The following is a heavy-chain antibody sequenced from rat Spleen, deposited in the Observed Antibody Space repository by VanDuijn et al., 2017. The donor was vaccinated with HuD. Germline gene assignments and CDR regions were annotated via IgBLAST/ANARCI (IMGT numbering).Heavy chain of an antibody. D-gene: IGHD1-12*02. CDR1: GFTFSSSP. Sequence: EVQMVESGGGLVQPGRSMKLSCAASGFTFSSSPMAWVRQAPTKGLEWVATISTGGGSTYYRDSVKGRFTISRDNAENTLYLQMNGLRSGDTATYFCTRHAYYDGYLYWYFDFWGPGTMVTVSS. J-gene: IGHJ1*01. CDR2: ISTGGGST. V-gene: IGHV5-46*01. CDR3: TRHAYYDGYLYWYFDF.